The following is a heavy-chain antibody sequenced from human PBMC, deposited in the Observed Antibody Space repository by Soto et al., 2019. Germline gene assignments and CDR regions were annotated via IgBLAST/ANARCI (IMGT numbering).Heavy chain of an antibody. CDR3: AKASHYDFWSGYYYYFDY. CDR1: GFTFSSYA. J-gene: IGHJ4*02. V-gene: IGHV3-23*01. CDR2: ISGSGGST. D-gene: IGHD3-3*01. Sequence: PGGSLRLSCAASGFTFSSYAMSWVRQAPGKGLEWVSAISGSGGSTHYADSVKGRFTISRDNSKNTLYLQMNSLRAEDTAVYYCAKASHYDFWSGYYYYFDYWGQGTLVTVSS.